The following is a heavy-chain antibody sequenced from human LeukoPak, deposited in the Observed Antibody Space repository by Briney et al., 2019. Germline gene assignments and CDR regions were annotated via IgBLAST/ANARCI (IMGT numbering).Heavy chain of an antibody. CDR3: ARGGSYYYDSSGGHAFDI. Sequence: ASVKVSCKASGYTFTGYYMHWVRQAPGQGREWMGWINPNSGGTNYAQKFQGRVTMTRDTSSSTAYMELSRLRSDDTAVYYCARGGSYYYDSSGGHAFDIWGQGTMVTVSS. CDR2: INPNSGGT. V-gene: IGHV1-2*02. D-gene: IGHD3-22*01. J-gene: IGHJ3*02. CDR1: GYTFTGYY.